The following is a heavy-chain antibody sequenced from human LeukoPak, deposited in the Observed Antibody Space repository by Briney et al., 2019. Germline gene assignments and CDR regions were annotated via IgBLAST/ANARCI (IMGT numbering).Heavy chain of an antibody. D-gene: IGHD3-22*01. V-gene: IGHV1-18*01. CDR2: ISAYNGNT. CDR3: ARRYYYDSSGHTYYYYGMDV. J-gene: IGHJ6*02. CDR1: GYTFTSYG. Sequence: ASVKVSCKASGYTFTSYGISWVRQAPGQGLEWMGWISAYNGNTNYAQKLQGRVTMTTDTSTSTAYMELRSLRSDDTAVYYCARRYYYDSSGHTYYYYGMDVWGQGTTVTVSS.